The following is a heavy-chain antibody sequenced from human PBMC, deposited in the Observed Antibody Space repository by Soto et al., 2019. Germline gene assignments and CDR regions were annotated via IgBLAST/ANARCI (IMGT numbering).Heavy chain of an antibody. CDR3: ARVASSSSGYYFDY. D-gene: IGHD6-6*01. CDR1: GGTFSSYA. J-gene: IGHJ4*02. V-gene: IGHV1-69*06. Sequence: SVKVSCKASGGTFSSYAISWVRQAPGQGRGWMGGIIPIFGTANYAQKFQGRVTITADKSTSSAYMELSSLRSEDTAVYYCARVASSSSGYYFDYGGQGTLVTVSS. CDR2: IIPIFGTA.